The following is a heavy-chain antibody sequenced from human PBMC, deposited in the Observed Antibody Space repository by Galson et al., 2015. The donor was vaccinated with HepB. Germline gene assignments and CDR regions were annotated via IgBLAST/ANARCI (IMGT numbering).Heavy chain of an antibody. J-gene: IGHJ4*02. CDR1: GFTLSNYE. D-gene: IGHD3-22*01. Sequence: SLRLSCAGSGFTLSNYEMNWVRQAPGKGLEWVSYISSSGGTKYYADSVKGRFTMSRDNAKNSLYLQMNSLRAEDTAVYYCAREGGTYYYDNSGYSPLGYWGQGTLVTVSS. CDR3: AREGGTYYYDNSGYSPLGY. CDR2: ISSSGGTK. V-gene: IGHV3-48*03.